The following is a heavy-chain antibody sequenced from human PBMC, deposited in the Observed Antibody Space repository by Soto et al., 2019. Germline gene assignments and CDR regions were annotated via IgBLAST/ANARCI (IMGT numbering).Heavy chain of an antibody. CDR1: GGTFSSYA. CDR3: SSVLEGDYDFWSGNYYYGMDV. CDR2: IIPIFGTA. Sequence: QVQLVQSGAEVKKPGSSVKVSCKASGGTFSSYAISWVRQAPGQGLEWMGGIIPIFGTANYAQKFQGRVTITEDESTXXAXMXXSSLRSEDTAVYYCSSVLEGDYDFWSGNYYYGMDVWGQGTTVTVSS. D-gene: IGHD3-3*01. V-gene: IGHV1-69*12. J-gene: IGHJ6*02.